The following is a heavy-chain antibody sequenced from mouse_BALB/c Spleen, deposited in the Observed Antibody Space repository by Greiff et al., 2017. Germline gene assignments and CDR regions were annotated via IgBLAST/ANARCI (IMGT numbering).Heavy chain of an antibody. J-gene: IGHJ2*01. Sequence: QVQLQQSGAELVRPGSSVKISCKASGYAFSSYWMNWVKQRPGQGLEWIGQIYPGDGDTNYNGKFKGKATLTADKSSSTAYMQLSSLTSEDSAVYFCARYYYGSSYRGYFDDWGQGTTLTVSS. CDR1: GYAFSSYW. CDR3: ARYYYGSSYRGYFDD. CDR2: IYPGDGDT. D-gene: IGHD1-1*01. V-gene: IGHV1-80*01.